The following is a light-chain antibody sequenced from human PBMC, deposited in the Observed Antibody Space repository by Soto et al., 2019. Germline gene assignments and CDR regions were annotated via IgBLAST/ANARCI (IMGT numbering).Light chain of an antibody. CDR1: QSVSSN. V-gene: IGKV3-15*01. CDR3: QQHNNWPPYT. Sequence: EIVITQSPATLSVSPGERATLSCRASQSVSSNLAWYQQKPGQAPRLLIYGASTRATGIPARFSGSGSGTEFTLTISSXQSEDFAVYYCQQHNNWPPYTFGQGTKVDI. J-gene: IGKJ2*01. CDR2: GAS.